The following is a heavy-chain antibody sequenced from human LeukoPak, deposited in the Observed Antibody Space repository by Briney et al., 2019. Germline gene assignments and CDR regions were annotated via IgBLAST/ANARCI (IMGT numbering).Heavy chain of an antibody. V-gene: IGHV3-23*01. D-gene: IGHD6-19*01. Sequence: PGGSLRHSCAASGFTFSSYGIHWVRLAPGKGLEWVSTFSGTSSTSYADAVKGRVTISRDNSKNTLYLQLNGLRAEDTAVYYCAKRKQWQPLRYFFEYWGQGALVTVAS. CDR3: AKRKQWQPLRYFFEY. J-gene: IGHJ4*02. CDR1: GFTFSSYG. CDR2: FSGTSST.